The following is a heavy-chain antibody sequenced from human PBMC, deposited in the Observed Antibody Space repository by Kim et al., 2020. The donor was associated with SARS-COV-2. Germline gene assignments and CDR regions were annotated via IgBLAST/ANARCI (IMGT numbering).Heavy chain of an antibody. CDR1: GFTFSSYG. V-gene: IGHV3-30*18. CDR2: ISYDGSNK. D-gene: IGHD3-22*01. J-gene: IGHJ3*02. Sequence: GGSLRLSCAASGFTFSSYGMHWVRQAPGKGLEWVAVISYDGSNKYYADSVKGRFTISRDNSKNTLYLQMNSLRAEDTAVYYCAKLIVVKNAFDIWGQGTMVTVSS. CDR3: AKLIVVKNAFDI.